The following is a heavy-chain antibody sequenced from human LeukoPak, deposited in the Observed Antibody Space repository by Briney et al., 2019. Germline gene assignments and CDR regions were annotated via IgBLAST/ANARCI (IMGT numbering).Heavy chain of an antibody. D-gene: IGHD6-19*01. CDR1: GGTFSSYA. CDR2: IIPIFGTA. Sequence: SVKVSCKASGGTFSSYAISWVRQAPGQGLEWMGRIIPIFGTANYAQKFQGRVTNTTDESTSTAYMELSSLRSEDTAVYYCAGDSSGWYYFDYWGQGTLVTVSS. J-gene: IGHJ4*02. V-gene: IGHV1-69*05. CDR3: AGDSSGWYYFDY.